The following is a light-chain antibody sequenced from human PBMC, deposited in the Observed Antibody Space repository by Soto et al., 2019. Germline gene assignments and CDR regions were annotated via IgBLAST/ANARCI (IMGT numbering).Light chain of an antibody. V-gene: IGKV3-15*01. Sequence: RAMTQSPVTLSVSPGERVTLSCRASQAISNNLAWYQQKPGQAPRLLIFDASTRATGIPGRFSGSGSGTEFPITISLLPSEDFAVYYCQQANDWPPTFGRGTRVE. CDR1: QAISNN. CDR2: DAS. J-gene: IGKJ4*02. CDR3: QQANDWPPT.